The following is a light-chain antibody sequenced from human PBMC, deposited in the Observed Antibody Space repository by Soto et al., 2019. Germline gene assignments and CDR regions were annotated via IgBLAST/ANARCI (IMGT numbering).Light chain of an antibody. CDR1: NSNIGADYG. CDR2: NYT. CDR3: QSFDSSLTGPI. V-gene: IGLV1-40*01. J-gene: IGLJ2*01. Sequence: QSVLTQPPSVSGAPGQRVTISCTGSNSNIGADYGVHWYQQFPGTVPKLLISNYTNRPSGVPDRFSGSRSGSSASLAITGLQSEDEADYYCQSFDSSLTGPILGVGTKLTVL.